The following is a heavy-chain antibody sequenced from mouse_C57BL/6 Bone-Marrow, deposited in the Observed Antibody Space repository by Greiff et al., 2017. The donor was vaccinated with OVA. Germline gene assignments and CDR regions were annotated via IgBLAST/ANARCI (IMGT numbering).Heavy chain of an antibody. D-gene: IGHD2-1*01. CDR1: GYTFTSYW. CDR3: AREGDGNYPYYYAMDY. V-gene: IGHV1-72*01. J-gene: IGHJ4*01. Sequence: QFKLQHPVAELVKPGASVKLSCKASGYTFTSYWMHWVKQRPGRGLEWIGRIDPNSGGTKYNEKFKSTATLTVDKPSSTVYMQLSSMTSEDSAVYYCAREGDGNYPYYYAMDYWGQGTSVTVSS. CDR2: IDPNSGGT.